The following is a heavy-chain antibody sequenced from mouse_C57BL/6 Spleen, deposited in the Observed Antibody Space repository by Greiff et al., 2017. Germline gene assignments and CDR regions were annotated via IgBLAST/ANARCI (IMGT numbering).Heavy chain of an antibody. J-gene: IGHJ2*01. CDR3: TRRTYCSHYFDY. CDR2: IDPETGGT. CDR1: GYTFTDYE. Sequence: VQLQESGAELVRPGASVTLSCKASGYTFTDYEMHWVKQTPGHGLEWIGAIDPETGGTAYNQKFKGKAILTADKSSSTAYMELRSLTSEDSAVYYCTRRTYCSHYFDYWGQGTTLTVSS. D-gene: IGHD2-12*01. V-gene: IGHV1-15*01.